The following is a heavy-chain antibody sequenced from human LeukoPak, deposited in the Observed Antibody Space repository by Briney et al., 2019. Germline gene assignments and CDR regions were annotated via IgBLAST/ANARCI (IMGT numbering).Heavy chain of an antibody. CDR3: VSRYCSSTSCEDY. CDR1: GLTFSTYS. J-gene: IGHJ4*02. V-gene: IGHV3-21*06. CDR2: ISSSSKYI. D-gene: IGHD2-2*01. Sequence: GGSLRLSCAASGLTFSTYSMNWVRQAPGQGLQLVSSISSSSKYIYYADSVKGRFTISRDNAKNSLYLQMNSLRPEDSAVYYCVSRYCSSTSCEDYWDQGTLFTVSS.